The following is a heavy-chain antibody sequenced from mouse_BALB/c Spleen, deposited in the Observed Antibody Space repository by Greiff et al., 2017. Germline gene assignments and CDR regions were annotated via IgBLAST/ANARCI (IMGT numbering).Heavy chain of an antibody. Sequence: QVQLQQPGAELVKPGASVKLSCKASGYTFTSYWMHWVKQRPGQGLEWIGEINPSNGRTNYNEKFKSKATLTVDNSSSTAYMQLSSLTSEDSAVYYSARFPYYYGSSIDYWGQGTTLTVSS. CDR2: INPSNGRT. J-gene: IGHJ2*01. CDR3: ARFPYYYGSSIDY. V-gene: IGHV1S81*02. CDR1: GYTFTSYW. D-gene: IGHD1-1*01.